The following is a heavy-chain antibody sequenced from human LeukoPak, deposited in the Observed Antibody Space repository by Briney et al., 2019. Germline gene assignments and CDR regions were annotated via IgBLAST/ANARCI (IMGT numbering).Heavy chain of an antibody. CDR1: GDSVSSNSAA. Sequence: SQTLSLTCAISGDSVSSNSAAWNWFRQSPSRGLEWLGRTYYRSKWYNDYAVSVKSRITISPDTSKNQFSLQLNSVTPEDTAIYYCVREGGYGILGYWARGTLVTVSS. CDR3: VREGGYGILGY. J-gene: IGHJ4*02. CDR2: TYYRSKWYN. V-gene: IGHV6-1*01. D-gene: IGHD5-18*01.